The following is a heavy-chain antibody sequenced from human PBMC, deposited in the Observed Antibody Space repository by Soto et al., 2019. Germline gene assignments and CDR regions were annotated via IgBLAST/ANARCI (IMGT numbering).Heavy chain of an antibody. D-gene: IGHD2-15*01. J-gene: IGHJ5*02. CDR2: ISGSGGST. Sequence: GGSLRLSCAASGFTFSSYAMSWVRQAPGKGLEWVSAISGSGGSTYYADSVKGRFTISRDNSKNTLYLQMNGLRAEDTAVYYGHTESAYGVVVVAATRRWFDPWGQGTLVTVSS. CDR1: GFTFSSYA. V-gene: IGHV3-23*01. CDR3: HTESAYGVVVVAATRRWFDP.